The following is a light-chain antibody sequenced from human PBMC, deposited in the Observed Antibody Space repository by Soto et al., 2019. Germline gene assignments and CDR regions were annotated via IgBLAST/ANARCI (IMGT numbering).Light chain of an antibody. CDR3: CSYTSSNTFV. J-gene: IGLJ1*01. CDR1: NSYVGGYNY. V-gene: IGLV2-14*01. CDR2: DLN. Sequence: QSAPTQPASVSGSPGPSITISRTGTNSYVGGYNYVSWYQQHPGKVPKMMIYDLNNRPSGVSNRFSGSKSGNTASLTISGLQAEDEADYYCCSYTSSNTFVFGTWTKVTVL.